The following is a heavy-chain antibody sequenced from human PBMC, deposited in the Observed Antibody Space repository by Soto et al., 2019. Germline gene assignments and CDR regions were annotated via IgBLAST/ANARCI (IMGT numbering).Heavy chain of an antibody. CDR2: IIPIFGTA. V-gene: IGHV1-69*01. D-gene: IGHD2-15*01. Sequence: QVQLVQSGAEVKKPGSSVKVSCKASGGTFSSYAISWVRQAPGQGLEWMGGIIPIFGTANYAQKFQGRVTITADESTSTAYMGLSSLRSEDTAVYYCARVTVVTEGPVWYFDLWGRGTLVTVSS. CDR1: GGTFSSYA. CDR3: ARVTVVTEGPVWYFDL. J-gene: IGHJ2*01.